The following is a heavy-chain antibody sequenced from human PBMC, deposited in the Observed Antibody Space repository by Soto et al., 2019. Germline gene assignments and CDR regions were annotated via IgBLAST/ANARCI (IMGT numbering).Heavy chain of an antibody. CDR2: MNPNSGNT. Sequence: ASVQVACKASGYTFTSYDSNWGRKATGQGLEWMGWMNPNSGNTGYAQRFQGRVTMTRNTSISTAYMELNSLRVEDTAVYYCTRAAIRGELLDYWGQGTQVTVSS. D-gene: IGHD1-26*01. CDR3: TRAAIRGELLDY. J-gene: IGHJ4*02. CDR1: GYTFTSYD. V-gene: IGHV1-8*01.